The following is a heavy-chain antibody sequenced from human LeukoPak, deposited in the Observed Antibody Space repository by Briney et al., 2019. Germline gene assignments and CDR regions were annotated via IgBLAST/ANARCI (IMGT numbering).Heavy chain of an antibody. CDR2: IRSKIYGGTP. CDR3: TRDQTPYY. Sequence: GGSLRLSCTASGFTFGDYAMTWVRQAPGKGLEWVGFIRSKIYGGTPEYAASVKGRYTISRDDSQGIAYLQMNSLKTEDTAVYYCTRDQTPYYWGQGTLVTVSS. CDR1: GFTFGDYA. V-gene: IGHV3-49*04. J-gene: IGHJ4*02.